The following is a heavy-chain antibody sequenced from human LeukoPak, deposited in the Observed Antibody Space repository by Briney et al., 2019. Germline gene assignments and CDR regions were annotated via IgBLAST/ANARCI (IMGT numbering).Heavy chain of an antibody. CDR2: IYSGESVYATENT. CDR3: ARDPTTVTTMFGS. J-gene: IGHJ5*02. Sequence: PSETLSLTCSVSGVSVSSYYWSWIRLSAGNGLEWIGRIYSGESVYATENTSYNPSLKSRVTMSADTSRNKVFLKLTSVTAADTAVYYCARDPTTVTTMFGSWGQGALVTVSS. D-gene: IGHD4-17*01. V-gene: IGHV4-4*07. CDR1: GVSVSSYY.